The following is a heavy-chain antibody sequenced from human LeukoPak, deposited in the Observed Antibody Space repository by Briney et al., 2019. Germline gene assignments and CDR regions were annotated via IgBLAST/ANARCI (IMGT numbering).Heavy chain of an antibody. CDR1: GISFSSYG. CDR2: LSSTGIT. D-gene: IGHD6-13*01. J-gene: IGHJ4*02. V-gene: IGHV3-23*05. CDR3: ARVGYSSSWFFFNF. Sequence: GGSLRLSCAASGISFSSYGMSWVRQAPGKGLEWVSTLSSTGITFYAGSVEGRFTISRANSENTLYLQMDSLRAADTALYYCARVGYSSSWFFFNFWGQGTLVTVSS.